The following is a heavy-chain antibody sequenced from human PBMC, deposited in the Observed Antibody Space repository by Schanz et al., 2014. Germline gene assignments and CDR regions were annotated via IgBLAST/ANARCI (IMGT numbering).Heavy chain of an antibody. D-gene: IGHD1-1*01. CDR3: ARVGSQLQYRGWRGALDY. V-gene: IGHV3-21*06. CDR1: GFTFSSYS. Sequence: EVQLVESGGGLVKPGGSLRLSCAASGFTFSSYSMNWVRQAPGKGLEWVSSISSSSIYIYYADSVKGRFTISRDNAKNSLYLQMNSLRAEDTAVYYCARVGSQLQYRGWRGALDYWGQGTLVTVSS. CDR2: ISSSSIYI. J-gene: IGHJ4*02.